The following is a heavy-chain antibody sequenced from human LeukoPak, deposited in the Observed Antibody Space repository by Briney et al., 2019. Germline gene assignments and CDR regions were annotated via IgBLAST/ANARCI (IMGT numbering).Heavy chain of an antibody. CDR2: IYTSGST. D-gene: IGHD5-18*01. CDR1: GGSISSYY. V-gene: IGHV4-4*07. J-gene: IGHJ6*03. CDR3: ARGIRSQYTAMAHYYYYMDV. Sequence: PSETLSLTCTVSGGSISSYYWSWIRQPAGKGLEWIGRIYTSGSTNYNPSLKSRVTMSVDTSKNQFSLKLSSVTAADTAVYYCARGIRSQYTAMAHYYYYMDVWGKGTTVTVSS.